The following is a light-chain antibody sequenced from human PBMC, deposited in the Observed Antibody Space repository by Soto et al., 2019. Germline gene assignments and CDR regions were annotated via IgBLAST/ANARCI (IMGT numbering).Light chain of an antibody. CDR1: QSIRSNY. CDR3: QQYGSSPRT. CDR2: GAS. Sequence: EIGLTQFPDTLSLSPGERATLSCRASQSIRSNYVAWYQQKPGQGPRLLIYGASSRATGIPDRFSGSGSGTDFTLIISRLEPEDFAMYYCQQYGSSPRTFGQGTKVDI. V-gene: IGKV3-20*01. J-gene: IGKJ1*01.